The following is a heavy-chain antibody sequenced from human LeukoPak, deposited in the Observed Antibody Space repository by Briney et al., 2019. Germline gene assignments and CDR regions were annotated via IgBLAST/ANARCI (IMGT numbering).Heavy chain of an antibody. CDR3: AKSHSLGNDAFDI. V-gene: IGHV3-30*02. CDR2: IRYDGSNK. CDR1: RFTFSSYG. Sequence: TGGSLRLSCAASRFTFSSYGMHWVRQAPGKGLEWVAFIRYDGSNKYYADSVKGRFTISRDNSKNTLYLQMNSLRAEDTAVYYCAKSHSLGNDAFDIWGQGTMVTVSS. J-gene: IGHJ3*02.